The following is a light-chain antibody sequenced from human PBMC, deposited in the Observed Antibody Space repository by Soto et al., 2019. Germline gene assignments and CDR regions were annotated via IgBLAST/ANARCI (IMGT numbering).Light chain of an antibody. CDR1: QDISNY. CDR2: DAS. J-gene: IGKJ3*01. CDR3: QQRGT. Sequence: DIQMTQSPSSLSASVGDRVTITCQASQDISNYLNWYQQKPGKAPKLLIYDASNSETGVPSRFSGSGSGTDFTFTISSLQPEDIATYYCQQRGTFGPGTKVDIK. V-gene: IGKV1-33*01.